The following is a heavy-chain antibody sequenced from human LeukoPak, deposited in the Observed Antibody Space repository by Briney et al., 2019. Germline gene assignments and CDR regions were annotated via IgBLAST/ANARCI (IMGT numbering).Heavy chain of an antibody. CDR1: GFTFSSYA. CDR3: AKDFWSRYYPNY. CDR2: SGSGGST. J-gene: IGHJ4*02. Sequence: PGGSLRLSCAASGFTFSSYAMSWVRQAPGKGLEWVSGSGSGGSTYYADSVKGRFTISRDNSKNTLYLQMNSLRAEDTAVYYCAKDFWSRYYPNYWGQGTLVTVSS. V-gene: IGHV3-23*01. D-gene: IGHD3-3*01.